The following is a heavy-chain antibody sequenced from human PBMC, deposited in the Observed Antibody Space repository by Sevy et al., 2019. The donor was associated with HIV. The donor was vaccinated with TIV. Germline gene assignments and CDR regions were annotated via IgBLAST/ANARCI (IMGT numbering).Heavy chain of an antibody. Sequence: GESLKISCAASGFTFSSYAMSWVRQAPGKGLEWVSAISGSGGSTYYADSVKGRFTISRDNSKNTLYLQMNSLRAEDTAVYYCAKVPTELLEAFDIWGQGTMVTVSS. J-gene: IGHJ3*02. D-gene: IGHD1-26*01. CDR1: GFTFSSYA. CDR3: AKVPTELLEAFDI. CDR2: ISGSGGST. V-gene: IGHV3-23*01.